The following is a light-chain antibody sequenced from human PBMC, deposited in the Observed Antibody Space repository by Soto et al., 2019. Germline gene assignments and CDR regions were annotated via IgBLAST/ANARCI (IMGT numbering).Light chain of an antibody. J-gene: IGKJ1*01. V-gene: IGKV3-20*01. CDR3: QQYASSPGT. CDR1: QSVISSY. Sequence: EIMLTQSPGTLSLSPGEGATLSCRASQSVISSYLAWYQQKPGQAPRLLIYGASSRATGIPDRFSGSGSGTDFSLTISRLEPEDFAVYYCQQYASSPGTFGQGTNVEIK. CDR2: GAS.